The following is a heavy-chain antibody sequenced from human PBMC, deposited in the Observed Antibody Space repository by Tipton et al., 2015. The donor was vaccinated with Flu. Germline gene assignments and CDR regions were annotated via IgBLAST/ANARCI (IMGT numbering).Heavy chain of an antibody. CDR2: VSYRPTT. J-gene: IGHJ4*02. CDR3: ARHTGDSVRGVIDY. Sequence: TLSLTCTVSGGSISSSSYYWGWIRQSPGQGLEWNGTVSYRPTTYYNPSLKRRVTISVDASKTQFSLKLSSVTAADTAVYYCARHTGDSVRGVIDYWGQGTLVTVSS. CDR1: GGSISSSSYY. V-gene: IGHV4-39*01. D-gene: IGHD3-10*02.